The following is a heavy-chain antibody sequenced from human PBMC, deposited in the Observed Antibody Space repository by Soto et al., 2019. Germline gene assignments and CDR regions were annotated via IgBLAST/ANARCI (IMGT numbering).Heavy chain of an antibody. CDR1: GGTFTSYA. J-gene: IGHJ6*02. CDR3: ARGLRGYDTLTGYFDYYYYYGMDV. Sequence: SVKVSCKASGGTFTSYAISWVRQAPGQGLEWMGGIIPIFGTANYAQKFQGRVTITADEPTSTAYMELSSLRSEDTAVYYCARGLRGYDTLTGYFDYYYYYGMDVWGQGTTVTVSS. D-gene: IGHD3-9*01. V-gene: IGHV1-69*13. CDR2: IIPIFGTA.